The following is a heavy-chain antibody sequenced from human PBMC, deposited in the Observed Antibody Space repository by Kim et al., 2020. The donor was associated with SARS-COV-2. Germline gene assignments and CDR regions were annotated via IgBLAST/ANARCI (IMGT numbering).Heavy chain of an antibody. J-gene: IGHJ4*02. V-gene: IGHV1-69*04. D-gene: IGHD3-10*01. Sequence: QKFQGRVTITANKSTSTAYMELSSLRSEDTAVYYCARGGFGELLYPPFDYWGQGTLVTVSS. CDR3: ARGGFGELLYPPFDY.